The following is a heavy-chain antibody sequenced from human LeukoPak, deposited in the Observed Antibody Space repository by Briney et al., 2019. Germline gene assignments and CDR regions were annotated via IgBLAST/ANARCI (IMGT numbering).Heavy chain of an antibody. Sequence: GGSLRLSCAASGFTVGSSYMNWVRQAPGKGLEWVPVIYSGGTTYYADSVKGRFTISRDYSENTLYLQMNNLRAEDTAVYYCASNWNSDAFDIWGQGTMVTVSS. CDR2: IYSGGTT. D-gene: IGHD1-7*01. V-gene: IGHV3-66*01. CDR3: ASNWNSDAFDI. CDR1: GFTVGSSY. J-gene: IGHJ3*02.